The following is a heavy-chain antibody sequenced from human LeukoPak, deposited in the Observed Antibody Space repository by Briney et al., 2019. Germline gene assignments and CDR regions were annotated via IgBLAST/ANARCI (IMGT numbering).Heavy chain of an antibody. V-gene: IGHV5-51*01. Sequence: GGSLKISCKGSGYSFTSYWIGWVRQMPGKGLEWMGIIYPGDSDTRYSPSFQGQVTISADKSISTAYLQWSSLKASDTAMYYCARIAYCGGDCSGFDIWGQGTMVTVSS. CDR1: GYSFTSYW. D-gene: IGHD2-21*02. CDR3: ARIAYCGGDCSGFDI. CDR2: IYPGDSDT. J-gene: IGHJ3*02.